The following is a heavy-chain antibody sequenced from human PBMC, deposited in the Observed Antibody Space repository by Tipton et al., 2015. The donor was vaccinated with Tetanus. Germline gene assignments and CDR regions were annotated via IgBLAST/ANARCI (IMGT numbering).Heavy chain of an antibody. CDR1: GFSFDEHA. Sequence: SLRLSCAASGFSFDEHAMHWVRQAPGKGLEWVSAITWNSDITGYADSVKGRFTISRDNAQNSLYLQMNSLRAEDTALYYCTKTLNCGYDAPCGLDVWGQGTTVSVSS. J-gene: IGHJ6*02. V-gene: IGHV3-9*01. CDR3: TKTLNCGYDAPCGLDV. D-gene: IGHD5-12*01. CDR2: ITWNSDIT.